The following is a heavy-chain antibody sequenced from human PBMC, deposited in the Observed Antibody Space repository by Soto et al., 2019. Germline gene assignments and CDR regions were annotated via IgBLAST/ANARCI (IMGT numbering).Heavy chain of an antibody. CDR1: GYTFTTYG. CDR2: ITTYNGNT. Sequence: QVQLVQSGAEVKKPGASVKVSCKASGYTFTTYGISWVRQAPGQGPEWMGWITTYNGNTYYGQNVQGRVTMTTNTSTSTAYMELRSLRSDDTAVYYCATGSSRYFAHWGQGTLVTVSS. J-gene: IGHJ4*02. V-gene: IGHV1-18*04. CDR3: ATGSSRYFAH.